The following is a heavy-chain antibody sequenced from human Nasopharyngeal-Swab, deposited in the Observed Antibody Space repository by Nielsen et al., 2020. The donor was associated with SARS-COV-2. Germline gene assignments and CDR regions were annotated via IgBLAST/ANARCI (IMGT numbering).Heavy chain of an antibody. V-gene: IGHV1-69*06. D-gene: IGHD3-3*01. Sequence: SVKVSCKASGGIFSSYVISWVRQAPGQGLEWMGGIIPIFGTANYAQKFQGRVTITADKPTSTAYMELSSLRSEDTAGYDCARGDTIFGKGSYDAFDIWGQGTMVTVSS. CDR1: GGIFSSYV. CDR3: ARGDTIFGKGSYDAFDI. CDR2: IIPIFGTA. J-gene: IGHJ3*02.